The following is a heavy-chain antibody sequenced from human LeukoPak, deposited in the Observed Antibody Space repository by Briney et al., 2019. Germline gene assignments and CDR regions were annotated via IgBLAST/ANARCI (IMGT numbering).Heavy chain of an antibody. CDR2: ISSSGRAI. Sequence: GGSLRLSCAASGFTFSSYEMNWVRQAPGKGLEWVSYISSSGRAIYYADSVKGRFTISRANAKNSLYLQMDSLRAEDTAVYYCARGPSSPLTHWGQGTLVTVAS. V-gene: IGHV3-48*03. J-gene: IGHJ4*02. CDR1: GFTFSSYE. CDR3: ARGPSSPLTH. D-gene: IGHD6-6*01.